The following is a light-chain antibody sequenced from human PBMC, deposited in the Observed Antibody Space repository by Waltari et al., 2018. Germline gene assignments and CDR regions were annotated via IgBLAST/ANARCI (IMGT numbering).Light chain of an antibody. CDR3: ASCTDTIPPVV. V-gene: IGLV2-14*01. CDR2: GVN. CDR1: SRDIGLYNF. Sequence: QSALTQPASVSGSPGQSITISCTGTSRDIGLYNFVSWYQLHPGEAPTLILYGVNSRPSGVSNRFSGSKSGNMASLTISGLQGDDEADYFCASCTDTIPPVVFGGGTKLTVL. J-gene: IGLJ2*01.